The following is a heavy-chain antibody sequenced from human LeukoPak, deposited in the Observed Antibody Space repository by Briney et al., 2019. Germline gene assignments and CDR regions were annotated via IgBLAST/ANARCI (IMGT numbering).Heavy chain of an antibody. J-gene: IGHJ4*02. D-gene: IGHD3-22*01. Sequence: GGSLRLSCAASGFTFSSYAMSWVRQAPGRGLEWVSVISAGGGSTYYADSVKGRFTISRDNSKNTLYLQMNSLRAEDTAVYYCAKDHGTLIVVVSHYFDYWGQGTLVTVSS. CDR3: AKDHGTLIVVVSHYFDY. V-gene: IGHV3-23*01. CDR2: ISAGGGST. CDR1: GFTFSSYA.